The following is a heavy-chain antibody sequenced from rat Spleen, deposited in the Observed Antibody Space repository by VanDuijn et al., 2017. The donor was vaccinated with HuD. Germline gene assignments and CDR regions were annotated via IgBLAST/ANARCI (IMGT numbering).Heavy chain of an antibody. V-gene: IGHV5-31*01. CDR1: GFTFTNYW. Sequence: EVQLVESGGGLVQPGRSLKLSCVASGFTFTNYWMTWIRQAPGKGLEWVASISYEGSSTYYGDSVKGRFTISRDNAKSTLYLQIDSLRSEDTATYYCATDNGGDWGQGVMVTVSS. J-gene: IGHJ2*01. D-gene: IGHD1-11*01. CDR3: ATDNGGD. CDR2: ISYEGSST.